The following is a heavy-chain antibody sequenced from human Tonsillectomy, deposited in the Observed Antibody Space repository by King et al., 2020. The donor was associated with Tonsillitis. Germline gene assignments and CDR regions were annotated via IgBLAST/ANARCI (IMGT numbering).Heavy chain of an antibody. CDR1: GGSISSGVYY. D-gene: IGHD2-15*01. Sequence: QLQESGPGLVKPSQTLSLTCTVSGGSISSGVYYWSWIRQAAGKGLEWIGRIYTSGSTNYNPSLKSRVTMSVDTSKNQFSLKLSSVTAADTAVYYCARDVYLGYCSGASCEYWFDPWGQGTLATVSS. J-gene: IGHJ5*02. V-gene: IGHV4-61*02. CDR2: IYTSGST. CDR3: ARDVYLGYCSGASCEYWFDP.